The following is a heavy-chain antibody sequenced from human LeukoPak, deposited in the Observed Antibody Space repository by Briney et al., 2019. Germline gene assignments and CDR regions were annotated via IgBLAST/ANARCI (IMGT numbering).Heavy chain of an antibody. CDR2: INPSGGST. CDR1: GYXFTXYG. Sequence: VSCXXXGYXFTXYGISWVRQAPGQGLEWMGIINPSGGSTSYAQKFQGRVTMTRDTSTSTVYMELSGLRSEDTAVYYCARGGIAAATDYWGQGTLVTVSS. CDR3: ARGGIAAATDY. V-gene: IGHV1-46*01. D-gene: IGHD6-13*01. J-gene: IGHJ4*02.